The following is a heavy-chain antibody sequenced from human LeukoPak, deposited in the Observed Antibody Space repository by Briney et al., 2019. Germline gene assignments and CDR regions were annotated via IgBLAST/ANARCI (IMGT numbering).Heavy chain of an antibody. V-gene: IGHV4-34*01. CDR2: INHSGST. Sequence: SETLSLTCAVYGGSFSGYYWSWIRQPPGKGLEWIGEINHSGSTNYNPSLKSRVTISVDTSKNQFSLKLSSVTAADTAVYYCARASRPRRVYNWFDPWGQGTPVTVSS. CDR3: ARASRPRRVYNWFDP. D-gene: IGHD1-14*01. CDR1: GGSFSGYY. J-gene: IGHJ5*02.